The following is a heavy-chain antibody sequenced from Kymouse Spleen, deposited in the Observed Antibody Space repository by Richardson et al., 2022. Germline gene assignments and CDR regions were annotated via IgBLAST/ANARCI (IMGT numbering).Heavy chain of an antibody. CDR1: GFTFDDYA. CDR3: AKDIITGTTGYYYYGMDV. CDR2: ISWNSGSI. V-gene: IGHV3-9*01. J-gene: IGHJ6*02. D-gene: IGHD1-7*01. Sequence: EVQLVESGGGLVQPGRSLRLSCAASGFTFDDYAMHWVRQAPGKGLEWVSGISWNSGSIGYADSVKGRFTISRDNAKNSLYLQMNSLRAEDTALYYCAKDIITGTTGYYYYGMDVWGQGTTVTVSS.